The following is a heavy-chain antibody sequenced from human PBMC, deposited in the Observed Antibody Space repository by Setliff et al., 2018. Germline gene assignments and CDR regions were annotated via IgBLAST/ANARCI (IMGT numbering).Heavy chain of an antibody. CDR2: IDPNSGVT. Sequence: ASVKVSCKASGYTLTKYYIHWVRQAPGQGLECMGWIDPNSGVTHYGQKFQGRVSMTRDTSISTAFMELRSLRSEDTAVYYCVREGVDSRSSTDYRYYMDVWGQGTLVTVSS. CDR3: VREGVDSRSSTDYRYYMDV. D-gene: IGHD3-22*01. V-gene: IGHV1-2*02. J-gene: IGHJ4*02. CDR1: GYTLTKYY.